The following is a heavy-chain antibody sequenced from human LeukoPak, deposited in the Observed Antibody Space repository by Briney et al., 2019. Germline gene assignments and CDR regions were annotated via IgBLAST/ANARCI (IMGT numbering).Heavy chain of an antibody. D-gene: IGHD5-12*01. CDR3: AKDFGLRFTEPYCYYDY. V-gene: IGHV3-21*01. CDR2: ISSSSSYI. CDR1: GFTFSSYS. J-gene: IGHJ4*02. Sequence: GGSLRLSCAASGFTFSSYSMNWVRQAPGKGLEWVSSISSSSSYIYYADSVKGRFTISRDNAKNSLYLQMNGLSAEDTAVYYCAKDFGLRFTEPYCYYDYWGQGTLVTVSS.